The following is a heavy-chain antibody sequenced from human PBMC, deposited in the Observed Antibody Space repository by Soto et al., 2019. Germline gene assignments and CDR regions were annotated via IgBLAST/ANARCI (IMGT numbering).Heavy chain of an antibody. CDR2: MSGSGGST. CDR3: AKDKGHYGDYGGWFDP. Sequence: EVQLLESGGDLVQPGGSLRLSCVASGFTFSSYAMSWVRQAPGKGLEWVSGMSGSGGSTYYADSVKGRFTISGDNSKNTLYLQMNSLRADDTAVDYCAKDKGHYGDYGGWFDPWGQGTLVTVSS. D-gene: IGHD4-17*01. V-gene: IGHV3-23*01. J-gene: IGHJ5*02. CDR1: GFTFSSYA.